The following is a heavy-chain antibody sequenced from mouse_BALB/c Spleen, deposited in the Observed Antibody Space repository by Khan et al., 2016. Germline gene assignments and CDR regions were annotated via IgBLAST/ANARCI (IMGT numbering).Heavy chain of an antibody. Sequence: EMELVESGGGLVQPGGSLKLSCAASGFTFSTYAMSWVRQTPDKRLELVATINSNGGSTYYPDNVKGRFTISRDNAKTTLYLQMSSLKSEDTAMYYCARGRQAVDYWGQGTSVTVSS. D-gene: IGHD2-12*01. CDR2: INSNGGST. CDR1: GFTFSTYA. J-gene: IGHJ4*01. V-gene: IGHV5-6-3*01. CDR3: ARGRQAVDY.